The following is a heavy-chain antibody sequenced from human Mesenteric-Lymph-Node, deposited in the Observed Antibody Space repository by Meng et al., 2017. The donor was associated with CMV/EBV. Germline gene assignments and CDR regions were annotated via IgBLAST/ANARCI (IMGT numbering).Heavy chain of an antibody. CDR2: IKQDGSES. CDR1: GFTFSYYW. J-gene: IGHJ1*01. D-gene: IGHD2-2*01. V-gene: IGHV3-7*01. CDR3: ARGAYAIVVVSAAMEYFQH. Sequence: GESLKISCAASGFTFSYYWMSWVRQAPGKGLEWVANIKQDGSESFCVDSLKGRFTISRDNAKNSLYLQMNSLRAEDTAVYYCARGAYAIVVVSAAMEYFQHWGQGTLVTVSS.